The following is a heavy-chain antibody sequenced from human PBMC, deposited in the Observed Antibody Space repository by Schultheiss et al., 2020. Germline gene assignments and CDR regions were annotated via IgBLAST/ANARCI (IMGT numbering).Heavy chain of an antibody. D-gene: IGHD3-10*01. Sequence: GGSLRLSCAASGFTFSSNSMNWVRQAPGKGLEWVAFISSSSSIIYYADSVKGRFTISRDNAKNSLYLQMNSLRAEDTAVYYCARGWYYYGSGGSDYWGQGTMVTVSS. CDR1: GFTFSSNS. V-gene: IGHV3-48*04. CDR2: ISSSSSII. J-gene: IGHJ4*02. CDR3: ARGWYYYGSGGSDY.